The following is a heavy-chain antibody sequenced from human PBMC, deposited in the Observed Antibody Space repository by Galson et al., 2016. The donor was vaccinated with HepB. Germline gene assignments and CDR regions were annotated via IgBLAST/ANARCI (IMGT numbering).Heavy chain of an antibody. CDR1: GFSFSNSG. J-gene: IGHJ4*02. Sequence: SLRLSCAASGFSFSNSGMSWVRQAPGRGLEWVSGITGSGGATHYADSVRGRFTISRDNFKNMLYLYMNNVRAGDTAVYYCGKHGGFDYWGQGAPVTVSS. CDR3: GKHGGFDY. CDR2: ITGSGGAT. D-gene: IGHD3-16*01. V-gene: IGHV3-23*01.